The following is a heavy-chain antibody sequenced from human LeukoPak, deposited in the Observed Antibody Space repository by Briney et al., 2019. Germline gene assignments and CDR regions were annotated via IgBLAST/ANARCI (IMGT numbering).Heavy chain of an antibody. Sequence: GVSVKVSCKASGYTFTSYAISWVRQAPGQGLEWMGWISADNGNTDYAQRFQGRVTMTTDTSTSTAYMELRSLRSDDTAVYYCARGFDWLEYYFDYWGQGTLVTVSS. CDR2: ISADNGNT. CDR3: ARGFDWLEYYFDY. CDR1: GYTFTSYA. J-gene: IGHJ4*02. V-gene: IGHV1-18*01. D-gene: IGHD3-9*01.